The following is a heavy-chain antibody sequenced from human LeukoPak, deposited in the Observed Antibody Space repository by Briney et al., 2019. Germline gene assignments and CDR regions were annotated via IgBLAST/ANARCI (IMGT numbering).Heavy chain of an antibody. V-gene: IGHV3-21*01. CDR3: TRNMDTVDDY. Sequence: PGGSLRLSYAASGLTFSAYTMNWVRQAPGKGPEWLSAISSSSTYIYYADSLKGRFTISRDNAKNSLYLQMNSLRAEDTAVYYCTRNMDTVDDYWGQGTLVTVSS. CDR2: ISSSSTYI. CDR1: GLTFSAYT. J-gene: IGHJ4*02. D-gene: IGHD5-18*01.